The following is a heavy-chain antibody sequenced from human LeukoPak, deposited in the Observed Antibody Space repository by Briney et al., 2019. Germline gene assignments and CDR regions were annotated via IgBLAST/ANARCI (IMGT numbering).Heavy chain of an antibody. CDR1: GGTFSSYA. CDR3: ARVMVRGVTDY. CDR2: IIPIFGTA. Sequence: ASVTVSCKASGGTFSSYAISWVRQAPGQGLEWMGGIIPIFGTANYAQKFQGRVAITADESTSTAYMELSSLRSEDTAVYYCARVMVRGVTDYWGQGTLVTVSS. D-gene: IGHD3-10*01. V-gene: IGHV1-69*13. J-gene: IGHJ4*02.